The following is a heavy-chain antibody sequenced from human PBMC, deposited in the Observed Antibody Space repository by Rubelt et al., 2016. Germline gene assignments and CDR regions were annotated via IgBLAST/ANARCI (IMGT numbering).Heavy chain of an antibody. D-gene: IGHD1-26*01. CDR3: ARVTGARGY. V-gene: IGHV3-23*01. CDR1: GFTLRNFA. CDR2: ISGSGGST. Sequence: EVQLLESGGGWVQPGGSLRLSCEASGFTLRNFAMTWVRQAPGKGLEWVSAISGSGGSTYYADAVKGRFTISRDNAKNSLYLQIDSLRAEDTAVYYCARVTGARGYWGQGTLVTVSS. J-gene: IGHJ4*02.